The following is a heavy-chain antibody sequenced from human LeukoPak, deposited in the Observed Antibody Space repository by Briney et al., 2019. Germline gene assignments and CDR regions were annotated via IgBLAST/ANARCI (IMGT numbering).Heavy chain of an antibody. D-gene: IGHD3-22*01. CDR3: ARDNYDSSTPYYFDY. CDR2: ISSSSSYI. Sequence: GGSLRLSCAASGFTFSSYAMNWVRQAPGKGLEWVSSISSSSSYIYYADSVKGRFTISRDNAKNSLYLQMNSLRAEDTAVYYCARDNYDSSTPYYFDYWGQGTLVTVSS. V-gene: IGHV3-21*01. J-gene: IGHJ4*02. CDR1: GFTFSSYA.